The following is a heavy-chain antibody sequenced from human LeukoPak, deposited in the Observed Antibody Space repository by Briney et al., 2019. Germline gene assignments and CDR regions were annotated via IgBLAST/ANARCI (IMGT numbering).Heavy chain of an antibody. V-gene: IGHV4-61*02. CDR2: IYTSGST. D-gene: IGHD4-17*01. J-gene: IGHJ4*02. Sequence: SETLSLTCTVSGGSISSGSYYWSWIRQPAGKGLEWIGRIYTSGSTNYNPSLKSRVTMSVDTSKNQFSLNLSSVTAADTAVYYCARTTVTTGGGLDYWGQGTLVTVSS. CDR1: GGSISSGSYY. CDR3: ARTTVTTGGGLDY.